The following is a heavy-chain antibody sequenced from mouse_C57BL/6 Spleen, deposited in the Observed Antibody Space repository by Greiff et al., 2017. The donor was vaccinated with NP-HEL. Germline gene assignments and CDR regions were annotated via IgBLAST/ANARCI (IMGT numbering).Heavy chain of an antibody. CDR3: TAGDYDGYYFDY. J-gene: IGHJ2*01. D-gene: IGHD2-4*01. CDR2: IRLKSDNYAT. Sequence: DVKLVESGGGLVQPGGSMKLSCVASGFTFSNYWMNWVRQSPEKGLEWVAQIRLKSDNYATHYAESVKGRFTISRDDSKSSVYLQMNNLRAEDTGIYYCTAGDYDGYYFDYWGQGTTLTVSS. CDR1: GFTFSNYW. V-gene: IGHV6-3*01.